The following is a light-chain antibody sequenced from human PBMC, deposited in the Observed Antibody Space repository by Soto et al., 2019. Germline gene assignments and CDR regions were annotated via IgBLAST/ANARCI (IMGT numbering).Light chain of an antibody. CDR2: DAS. V-gene: IGKV3-15*01. CDR3: QQLHTYPYT. J-gene: IGKJ2*01. Sequence: EIVMTQSPATLSVSPGERATLSCRASQTVSINLAWYQQKPGQAPRLLIFDASTRATGIPARFSGSGSGTEFTLTISSLQSEDFATFYCQQLHTYPYTFGQGTRLDI. CDR1: QTVSIN.